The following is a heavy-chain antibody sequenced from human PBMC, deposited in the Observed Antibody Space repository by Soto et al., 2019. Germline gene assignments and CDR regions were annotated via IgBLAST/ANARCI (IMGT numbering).Heavy chain of an antibody. CDR1: GYSFSSYW. Sequence: PGESLKISCKGSGYSFSSYWITWVRQMPGKGLEWMGRIDPSDSYTNYSPSFQGHVTISADKSISTAYLQWSSLTAPDTAMYYCARNVITATGEFDHWGQGTLVTVSS. J-gene: IGHJ5*02. CDR3: ARNVITATGEFDH. V-gene: IGHV5-10-1*01. CDR2: IDPSDSYT. D-gene: IGHD1-20*01.